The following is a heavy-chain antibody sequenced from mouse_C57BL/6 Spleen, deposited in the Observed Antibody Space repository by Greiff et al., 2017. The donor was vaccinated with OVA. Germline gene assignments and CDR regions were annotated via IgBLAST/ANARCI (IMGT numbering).Heavy chain of an antibody. Sequence: EVKLVESGPELVKPGASVKIPCKASGYTFTDYNMDWVKQSHGKSLEWIGDINPNNGGTIYNQKFKGKATLTVDKSSSTAYMELRSLTSEDTAVYYCARGSTMITTRAMDYWGQGTSVTVSS. V-gene: IGHV1-18*01. CDR3: ARGSTMITTRAMDY. CDR2: INPNNGGT. J-gene: IGHJ4*01. D-gene: IGHD2-4*01. CDR1: GYTFTDYN.